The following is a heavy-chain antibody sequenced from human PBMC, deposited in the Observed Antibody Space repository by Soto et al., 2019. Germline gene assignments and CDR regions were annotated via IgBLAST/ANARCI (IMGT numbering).Heavy chain of an antibody. CDR3: AADGTPSSGWGGAYYYYGMDV. Sequence: ASVKVSCKVSGYTLTELSMHWVRQAPGKGLEWMGGFDPEDGETIYAQKFQGRVTMTEDTSTDTAYMELSSLRSEDTAVYYCAADGTPSSGWGGAYYYYGMDVWGQGTTVTVSS. V-gene: IGHV1-24*01. CDR2: FDPEDGET. D-gene: IGHD6-19*01. CDR1: GYTLTELS. J-gene: IGHJ6*02.